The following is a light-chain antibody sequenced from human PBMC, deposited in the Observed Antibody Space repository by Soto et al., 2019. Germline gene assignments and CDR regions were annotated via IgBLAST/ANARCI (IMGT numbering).Light chain of an antibody. CDR2: GAS. J-gene: IGKJ4*01. CDR3: QQYGISQLT. Sequence: EIVLTQSPGTLALSPGERATLSCRASQSVSSSYLAWYQQKPGQAPRLLIYGASSRATGIPDRFSGSGSGTDFTLIIRRLEPEDFSVYYCQQYGISQLTFGGGTKVEIK. CDR1: QSVSSSY. V-gene: IGKV3-20*01.